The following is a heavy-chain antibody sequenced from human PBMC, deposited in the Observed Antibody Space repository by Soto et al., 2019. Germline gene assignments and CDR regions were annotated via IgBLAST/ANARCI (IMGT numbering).Heavy chain of an antibody. CDR2: ITPYNGNT. CDR1: NYLFGAFG. Sequence: QVQLVQSGAEVKNPGASVKVSCQASNYLFGAFGISWVRQAPGQGLEWMGWITPYNGNTHYAEKFQDRVTMTAGKSTTTAYMEVRRLTSDDTAVYFCARISARRNDFDVWGQGTVVTVSS. J-gene: IGHJ3*01. CDR3: ARISARRNDFDV. V-gene: IGHV1-18*01.